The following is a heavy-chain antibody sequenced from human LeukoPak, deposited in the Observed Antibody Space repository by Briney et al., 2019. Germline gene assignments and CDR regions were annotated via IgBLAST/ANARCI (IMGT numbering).Heavy chain of an antibody. CDR2: IYYNGST. V-gene: IGHV4-39*07. CDR3: ARKAPYYSDSSGPLGTYYFDY. J-gene: IGHJ4*02. D-gene: IGHD3-22*01. CDR1: GGSISSSSYF. Sequence: SETLSLTCTVSGGSISSSSYFWGWIRQPPGKGLEWIGYIYYNGSTYYNPSLKSRVTISVDTSKNEFSLKLNSVTAADTAVYYCARKAPYYSDSSGPLGTYYFDYWGQGTLVTVSS.